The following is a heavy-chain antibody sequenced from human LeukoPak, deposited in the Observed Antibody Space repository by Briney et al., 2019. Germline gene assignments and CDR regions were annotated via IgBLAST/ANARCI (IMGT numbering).Heavy chain of an antibody. V-gene: IGHV1-2*04. CDR1: GYTFTGYY. J-gene: IGHJ4*02. Sequence: ASVKVSCKASGYTFTGYYMHWVRQAPGQGLEWMGWINPNSGGTNYAQKFQGWVTVTRDTSISTAYMELSRLRSDDTAVYYCARDGSSSSRPFDYWGQGTLVTVSS. CDR2: INPNSGGT. CDR3: ARDGSSSSRPFDY. D-gene: IGHD6-6*01.